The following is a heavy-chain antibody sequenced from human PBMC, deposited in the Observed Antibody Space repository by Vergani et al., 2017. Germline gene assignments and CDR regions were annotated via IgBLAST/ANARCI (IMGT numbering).Heavy chain of an antibody. Sequence: EVQLLESGGGLVQPGGSLRLSCAASGFTFSSYAMSWVRQAPGKGLEWVSAISGSGGSTYYADSVKGRFTISRDNSKNTLYLQMNSLRSEDTAVYYCARGQPSGPYFDYWGQGTLVTVSS. D-gene: IGHD2-2*01. J-gene: IGHJ4*02. V-gene: IGHV3-23*01. CDR2: ISGSGGST. CDR1: GFTFSSYA. CDR3: ARGQPSGPYFDY.